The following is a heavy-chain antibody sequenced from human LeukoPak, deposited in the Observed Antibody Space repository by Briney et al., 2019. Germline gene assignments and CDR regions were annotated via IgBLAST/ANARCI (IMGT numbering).Heavy chain of an antibody. CDR1: GVSITLYY. V-gene: IGHV4-59*01. CDR3: ARGNYDILSDYSLYSPRGGLDH. Sequence: SETLSLTCTVSGVSITLYYWTWIRQSPKKGLEWIGYISNSGSNYNPSLSSRLTISTDTSKNHFSLRLTSVSAADTAVYYCARGNYDILSDYSLYSPRGGLDHWGQGTLVTVSS. D-gene: IGHD3-9*01. CDR2: ISNSGS. J-gene: IGHJ4*02.